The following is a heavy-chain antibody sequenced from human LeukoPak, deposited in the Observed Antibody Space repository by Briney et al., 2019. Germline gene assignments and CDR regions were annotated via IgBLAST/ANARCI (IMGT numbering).Heavy chain of an antibody. D-gene: IGHD5-24*01. V-gene: IGHV3-23*01. CDR2: ISGSGDNT. CDR3: AKAEVMGDGYNPVGY. CDR1: GFTFSSYA. Sequence: PGGSLRLSCAASGFTFSSYAMSWVRQAPGKGLEWVSAISGSGDNTYYADSVKGRFTISRDNSKNTLYLQMNSLRAEDTAVYYCAKAEVMGDGYNPVGYWGQGTLVTVSS. J-gene: IGHJ4*02.